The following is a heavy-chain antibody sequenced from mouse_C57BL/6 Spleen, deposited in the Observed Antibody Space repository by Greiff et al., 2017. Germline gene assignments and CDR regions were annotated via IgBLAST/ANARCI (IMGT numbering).Heavy chain of an antibody. D-gene: IGHD1-1*01. J-gene: IGHJ4*01. CDR3: ARRTVSYAMDY. CDR2: ISNGGGST. V-gene: IGHV5-12*01. CDR1: GFTFSDYY. Sequence: EVKLVESGGGLVQPGGSLKLSCAASGFTFSDYYMYWVRQTPEKRLEWVAYISNGGGSTDYPDTVKGRFTISRDNAKNTLYLQMSRLQSEDTAMYYCARRTVSYAMDYWGQGTSVTVSS.